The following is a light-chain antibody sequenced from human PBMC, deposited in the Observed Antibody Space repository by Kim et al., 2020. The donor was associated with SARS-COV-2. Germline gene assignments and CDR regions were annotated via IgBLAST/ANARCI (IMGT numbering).Light chain of an antibody. CDR2: GSS. Sequence: SPGERATLSCRASQGVSINYLAWYQQKPGQAPRLVIYGSSSRATGVPDRFSGRGSGTDFTLTISRLEPEDFAVYYCQLYGSSRRMFGQWTKVDIK. J-gene: IGKJ1*01. CDR1: QGVSINY. V-gene: IGKV3-20*01. CDR3: QLYGSSRRM.